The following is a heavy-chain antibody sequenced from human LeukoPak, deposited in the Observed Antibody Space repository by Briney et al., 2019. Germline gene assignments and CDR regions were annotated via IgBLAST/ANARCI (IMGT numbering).Heavy chain of an antibody. V-gene: IGHV3-30*02. CDR1: GFSFSSFG. CDR3: AKDTGDYYDSSGNYYAGWFDP. CDR2: IRYDGNNK. Sequence: PGGPLRLSCAASGFSFSSFGLHWVRQAPGKGLEWVAFIRYDGNNKYFADSVKGRFTISRDNSKNTVYLQMNSLRPEDTAVYHCAKDTGDYYDSSGNYYAGWFDPWGQGTLVTVSS. J-gene: IGHJ5*02. D-gene: IGHD3-22*01.